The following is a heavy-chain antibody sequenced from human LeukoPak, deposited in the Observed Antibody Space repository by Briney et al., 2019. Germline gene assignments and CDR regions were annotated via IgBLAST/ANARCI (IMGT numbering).Heavy chain of an antibody. CDR1: GGSISSYY. V-gene: IGHV4-59*01. D-gene: IGHD3-10*01. J-gene: IGHJ4*02. CDR3: ARDLGVFGELTYYFDY. CDR2: IYYSGST. Sequence: SETLSLTCTVSGGSISSYYWSWIRQPPGKGLEWIGYIYYSGSTNYNPSLKSRVAISVDTSKNQLSLKLSSVTAADTAVYYCARDLGVFGELTYYFDYWGQGTLVTVSS.